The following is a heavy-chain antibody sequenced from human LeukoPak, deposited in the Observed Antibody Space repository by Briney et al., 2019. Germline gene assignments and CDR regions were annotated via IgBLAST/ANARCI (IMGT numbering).Heavy chain of an antibody. Sequence: GGSLRLSCEASGFTFSSYAMSWVRQARGKGLEWVSGINWNGGSTGYADSVKGRFTISRDNAKNSLYLQMNSLRAEDTALYYCARDLSGGSYWDYWGQGTLVTVSS. CDR1: GFTFSSYA. D-gene: IGHD2-15*01. V-gene: IGHV3-20*04. CDR2: INWNGGST. J-gene: IGHJ4*02. CDR3: ARDLSGGSYWDY.